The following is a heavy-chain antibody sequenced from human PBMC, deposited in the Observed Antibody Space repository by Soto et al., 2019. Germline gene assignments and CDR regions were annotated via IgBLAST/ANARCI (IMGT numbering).Heavy chain of an antibody. CDR1: GGSMSSGGYY. D-gene: IGHD3-3*01. CDR2: IYRSGHA. CDR3: ARKNDFWSGSSCYSGLAV. J-gene: IGHJ6*02. V-gene: IGHV4-31*03. Sequence: PSETLSLTCTVSGGSMSSGGYYWSWIRQRPGKGLEWIGYIYRSGHAYYNPSLKSRVAISVDTSKNQFSLKVSSVTVADTAVYYCARKNDFWSGSSCYSGLAVWGQGTSVTVSS.